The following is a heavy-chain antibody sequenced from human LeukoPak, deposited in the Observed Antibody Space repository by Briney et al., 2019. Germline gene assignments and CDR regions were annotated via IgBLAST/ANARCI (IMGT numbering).Heavy chain of an antibody. CDR1: GFTFSSYW. CDR3: ARDPRVSPGDNWFDP. J-gene: IGHJ5*02. CDR2: INSDGSST. D-gene: IGHD3-16*01. V-gene: IGHV3-74*01. Sequence: PGGSLRLSCAASGFTFSSYWMHWVRQAPGKGLVWVSRINSDGSSTSYADSVKGRFTISRDNAKNTLYLQMNSLRAEDTAVYYCARDPRVSPGDNWFDPWGQGTLVTVSS.